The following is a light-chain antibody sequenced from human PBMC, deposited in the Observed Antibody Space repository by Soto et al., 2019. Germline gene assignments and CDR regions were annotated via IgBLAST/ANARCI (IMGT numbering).Light chain of an antibody. V-gene: IGKV1-6*01. CDR2: TAS. CDR1: RYIRSD. CDR3: LQDYNYPWT. Sequence: HMTQSPSSLPASVSNRVTITFRASRYIRSDLSWYQQRPGQAPKVLIYTASSLQSGVPSRFSGSGSGTDFTLTISSLQPEDCATYYCLQDYNYPWTFGQGTKV. J-gene: IGKJ1*01.